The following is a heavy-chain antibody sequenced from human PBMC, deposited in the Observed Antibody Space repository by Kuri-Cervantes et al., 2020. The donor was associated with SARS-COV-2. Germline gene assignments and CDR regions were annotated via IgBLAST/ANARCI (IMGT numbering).Heavy chain of an antibody. CDR2: IYYSGST. J-gene: IGHJ6*03. Sequence: LETLSLTCTVSGGSISSYYWSWIRQPPGQGLEWLGYIYYSGSTKYNPSLESRVTISLDTSRNQFSLKLSSVTAADSAVYYCARSGYYSRGVTYYYMDVWDKGTTVTVSS. D-gene: IGHD3-22*01. CDR3: ARSGYYSRGVTYYYMDV. CDR1: GGSISSYY. V-gene: IGHV4-59*12.